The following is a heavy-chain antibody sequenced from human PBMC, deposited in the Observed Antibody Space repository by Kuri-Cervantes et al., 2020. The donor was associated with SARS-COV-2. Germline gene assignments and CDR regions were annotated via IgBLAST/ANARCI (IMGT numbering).Heavy chain of an antibody. J-gene: IGHJ4*02. V-gene: IGHV3-23*01. CDR1: GGSISSSSYY. CDR2: ISGSGGST. Sequence: ETLSLTCTVSGGSISSSSYYWGWIRQPPGKGLEWVSAISGSGGSTYYADSVKGRFTISRDNSKNTLYLQMNSLRAEDTAVYYCAKKTEMYYDILTRGFDYWGQGTLVTVSS. D-gene: IGHD3-9*01. CDR3: AKKTEMYYDILTRGFDY.